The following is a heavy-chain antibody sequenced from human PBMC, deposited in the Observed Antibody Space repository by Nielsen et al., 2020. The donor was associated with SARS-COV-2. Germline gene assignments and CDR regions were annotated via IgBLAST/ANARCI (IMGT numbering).Heavy chain of an antibody. J-gene: IGHJ3*01. V-gene: IGHV3-7*01. CDR1: GFTFSSLW. CDR3: ARDWLRAFDV. D-gene: IGHD3-10*01. Sequence: GESLKISCAASGFTFSSLWMSWVRQVPGKGLEWVADIKPDGSEKFYVDSVKGRFTISRDNAKNSMSLQMNSLRVEDTAVYYCARDWLRAFDVWGQGTMVTVSS. CDR2: IKPDGSEK.